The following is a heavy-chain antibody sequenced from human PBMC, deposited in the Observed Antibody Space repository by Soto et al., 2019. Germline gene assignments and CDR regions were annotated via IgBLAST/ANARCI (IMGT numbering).Heavy chain of an antibody. V-gene: IGHV3-66*01. CDR1: GFTVSSNY. Sequence: EVQLVASGGGLVQPGGSLRLSCAASGFTVSSNYMSWVRQAPGKGLEWVSVIYSGGTTYYADSVKGRFTISRDNSKNTLYLQMNSLRAEDTAVYYCARDVFVRGVIISDYWGQGTLVTVSS. CDR2: IYSGGTT. J-gene: IGHJ4*02. CDR3: ARDVFVRGVIISDY. D-gene: IGHD3-10*01.